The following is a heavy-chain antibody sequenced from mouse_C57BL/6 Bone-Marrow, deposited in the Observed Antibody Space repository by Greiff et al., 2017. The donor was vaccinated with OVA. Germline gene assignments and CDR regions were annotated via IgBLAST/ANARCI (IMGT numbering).Heavy chain of an antibody. CDR1: EYEFPSHD. D-gene: IGHD1-1*01. Sequence: EVKLMESGGGLVQPGESLKLSCESNEYEFPSHDMSWVRKTPGKRLELVAAINSDGGSTYYPDTMESRFIISRDNTKKTLYLQMSSLRSEDTALYYCARHSTTGAMDYWGQGTSVTVSS. CDR3: ARHSTTGAMDY. J-gene: IGHJ4*01. CDR2: INSDGGST. V-gene: IGHV5-2*01.